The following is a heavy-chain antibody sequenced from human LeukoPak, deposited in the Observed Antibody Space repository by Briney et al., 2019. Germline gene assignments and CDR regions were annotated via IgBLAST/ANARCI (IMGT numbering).Heavy chain of an antibody. V-gene: IGHV3-30*04. D-gene: IGHD3-9*01. J-gene: IGHJ5*02. CDR2: ISYDGSNK. Sequence: GGSLRLSCAASGFPFSSSSIHWVRQAPGKGLEWVAVISYDGSNKYYAESVKGRFTISRDNSKNTLSLQMNSLRAEDTAVYYCARELGGYFDWLQYNWFDPWGQGTLVTVSS. CDR1: GFPFSSSS. CDR3: ARELGGYFDWLQYNWFDP.